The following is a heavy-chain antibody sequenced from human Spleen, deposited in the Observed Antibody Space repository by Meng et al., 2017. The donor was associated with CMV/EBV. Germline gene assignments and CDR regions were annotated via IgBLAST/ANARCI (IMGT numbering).Heavy chain of an antibody. Sequence: GESLKITCTVSGFTFGDYSFHWVRQTPGKGLEWVAVISYDGTKLHYADSVKGRFTISRDNASDTMFLQMSSLENEDTAVYHCARDPLTGYSYGYWYFDVWGRGTLVTVSS. J-gene: IGHJ2*01. V-gene: IGHV3-30-3*01. D-gene: IGHD5-18*01. CDR2: ISYDGTKL. CDR3: ARDPLTGYSYGYWYFDV. CDR1: GFTFGDYS.